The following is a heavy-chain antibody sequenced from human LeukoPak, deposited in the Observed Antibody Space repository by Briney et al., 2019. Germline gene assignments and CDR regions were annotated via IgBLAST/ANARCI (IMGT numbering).Heavy chain of an antibody. D-gene: IGHD4-11*01. Sequence: SETLSLACAVYGGSFSGYYWSWIRQPPGKGLEWIGEITHSGSTNYNSSLKSRVTISVDTSKNQFSLKLNSVTAADTAVYYCARDYTSWGQGTMVTVSS. CDR1: GGSFSGYY. V-gene: IGHV4-34*01. J-gene: IGHJ3*01. CDR2: ITHSGST. CDR3: ARDYTS.